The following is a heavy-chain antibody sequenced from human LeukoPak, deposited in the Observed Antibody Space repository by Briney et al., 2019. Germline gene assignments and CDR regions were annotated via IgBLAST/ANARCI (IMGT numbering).Heavy chain of an antibody. CDR3: ARESDYADLYGMDV. V-gene: IGHV3-74*01. D-gene: IGHD4-17*01. CDR2: INSDGSST. Sequence: GGPLSLFCAASGFTFSIFWMHGLRHAPGKGLVGVSRINSDGSSTSYADSVKGRFTISRDNAKNTLYLQMNSLRAEDTAVYYCARESDYADLYGMDVWGQGTTVTVSS. CDR1: GFTFSIFW. J-gene: IGHJ6*02.